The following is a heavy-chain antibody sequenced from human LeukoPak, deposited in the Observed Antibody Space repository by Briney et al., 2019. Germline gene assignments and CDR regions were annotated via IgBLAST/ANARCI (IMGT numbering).Heavy chain of an antibody. Sequence: PGGSLRLSCAASGFTFGRYGMHWVRQAPGKGLEWVAVISYGGTNKYYADSVKGRFTISRDNSKNTLYLQVSSLRAEDTAVYYCAKAVDLSEGFDYWGRGTLVTVSS. CDR3: AKAVDLSEGFDY. D-gene: IGHD3-16*01. J-gene: IGHJ4*02. CDR2: ISYGGTNK. CDR1: GFTFGRYG. V-gene: IGHV3-30*18.